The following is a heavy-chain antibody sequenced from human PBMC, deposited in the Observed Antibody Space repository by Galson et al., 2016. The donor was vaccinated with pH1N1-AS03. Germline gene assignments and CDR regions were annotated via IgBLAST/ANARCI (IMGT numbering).Heavy chain of an antibody. CDR1: RFTFSDYG. Sequence: SLRLSCAASRFTFSDYGMNWVRQAPGKGLEWVAATTSDGSVRHFADHGRGRFTVSRDNSKNTLYLEMNSLRPEDTAVYCCAKVDSKWSYGLEHLDSWGQGTLVTVSS. J-gene: IGHJ4*02. CDR2: TTSDGSVR. CDR3: AKVDSKWSYGLEHLDS. V-gene: IGHV3-30*18. D-gene: IGHD5-18*01.